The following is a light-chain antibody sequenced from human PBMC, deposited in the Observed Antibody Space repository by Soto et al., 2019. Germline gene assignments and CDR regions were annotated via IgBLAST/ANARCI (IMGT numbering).Light chain of an antibody. J-gene: IGKJ2*01. CDR3: QQYVASPYT. CDR1: QSVSNNY. CDR2: DAS. Sequence: EIVLTQSPATLSLSPVERATLSCRASQSVSNNYLAWYQQKPGQAPRLLIYDASSRATGIPDRFSASGSGTDFTLTISSLEPEDFAVYYCQQYVASPYTFGQGTKVDIK. V-gene: IGKV3-20*01.